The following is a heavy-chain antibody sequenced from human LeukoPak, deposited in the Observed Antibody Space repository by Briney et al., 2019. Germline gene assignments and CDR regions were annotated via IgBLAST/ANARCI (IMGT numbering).Heavy chain of an antibody. V-gene: IGHV3-23*01. D-gene: IGHD2-15*01. CDR1: GITLSNYG. J-gene: IGHJ6*03. CDR3: ARAGAAATGNYYYMDV. CDR2: LSGSGGGT. Sequence: GGSLRLSCAVSGITLSNYGMSWVRQAPGKGLEWVAGLSGSGGGTNYADSVQGRFTISRDNAKNSLYLQMNSLRAEDTAVYYCARAGAAATGNYYYMDVWGKGTTVTVSS.